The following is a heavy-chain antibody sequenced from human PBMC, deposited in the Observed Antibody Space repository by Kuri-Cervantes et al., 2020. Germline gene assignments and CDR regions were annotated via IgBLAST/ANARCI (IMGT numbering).Heavy chain of an antibody. Sequence: GSLRLSCTVSGGSISSSSYYWGWIRQPPGKGLEWIGSIYYSGSTYYNPSLKSRVTISVDTSKNQSSLKLSSVTAADTAVYYCARLRPYDYVWGSYYPPDLFDYWGQGTLVTVSS. CDR2: IYYSGST. V-gene: IGHV4-39*01. CDR3: ARLRPYDYVWGSYYPPDLFDY. J-gene: IGHJ4*02. CDR1: GGSISSSSYY. D-gene: IGHD3-16*01.